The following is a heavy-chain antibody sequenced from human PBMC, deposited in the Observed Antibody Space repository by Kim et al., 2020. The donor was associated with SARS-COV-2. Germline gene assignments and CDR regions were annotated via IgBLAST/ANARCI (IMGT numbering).Heavy chain of an antibody. D-gene: IGHD3-22*01. CDR2: IRSKANSYAT. CDR3: TSGRYYYDSSGAARDDY. J-gene: IGHJ4*02. Sequence: GSLRLSCAASGFTFSGSAMHWVRQASGKGLEWVGRIRSKANSYATAYAASVKGRFTISRDDSKNTAYLQMNSLKTEDTAVYYCTSGRYYYDSSGAARDDYWGQGTLVTVSS. V-gene: IGHV3-73*01. CDR1: GFTFSGSA.